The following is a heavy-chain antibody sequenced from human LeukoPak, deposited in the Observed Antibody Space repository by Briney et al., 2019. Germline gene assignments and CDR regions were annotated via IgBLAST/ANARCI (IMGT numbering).Heavy chain of an antibody. J-gene: IGHJ4*02. CDR2: ISADGNIQ. Sequence: GGSLRLSCAASGFTFSNAWMSWVRQAPGKGLEWVAVISADGNIQYYADSVKGRFTISRDDSKSTLYLQMDSLRAEDTAVYYCASKIASGYWGQGTLVTVSS. D-gene: IGHD3-3*02. V-gene: IGHV3-30-3*01. CDR3: ASKIASGY. CDR1: GFTFSNAW.